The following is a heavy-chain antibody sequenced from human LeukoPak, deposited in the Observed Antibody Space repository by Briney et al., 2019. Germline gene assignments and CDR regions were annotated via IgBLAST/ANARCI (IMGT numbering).Heavy chain of an antibody. CDR1: GFTFINYA. V-gene: IGHV3-23*01. CDR3: ARHLATSGSYPLDY. CDR2: ICGNAACT. J-gene: IGHJ4*02. D-gene: IGHD2-2*02. Sequence: QSGGSLRLSCAASGFTFINYAMSWVRQAPGRGLEWVSVICGNAACTLYAGSVKGRFIISRDNSRNTMYLYLQMNSLRAEDAAVYYCARHLATSGSYPLDYWGQGTPVTVSS.